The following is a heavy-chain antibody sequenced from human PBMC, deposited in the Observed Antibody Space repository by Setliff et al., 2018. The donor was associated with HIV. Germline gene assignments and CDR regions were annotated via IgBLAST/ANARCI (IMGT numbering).Heavy chain of an antibody. D-gene: IGHD6-19*01. CDR3: ARLGSGWSDSYYYAMDV. CDR2: ISPYIGHT. Sequence: ASVKVSCKASGYTFTTYGISWVRQAPGHGLEWMGWISPYIGHTNYAQNFQGRVTMTIDTSTSTAYMELRSLRSDDTAMYFCARLGSGWSDSYYYAMDVWGQGTTVTV. J-gene: IGHJ6*02. CDR1: GYTFTTYG. V-gene: IGHV1-18*01.